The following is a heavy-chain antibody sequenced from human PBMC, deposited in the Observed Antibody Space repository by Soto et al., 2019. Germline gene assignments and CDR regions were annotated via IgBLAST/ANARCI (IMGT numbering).Heavy chain of an antibody. Sequence: SETLSLTCTVSGGSMSSYYWNWIRQPPGKGLEWIGYIYYSGSTNYNPSLKSRVTISLDTSKNQFSLKLSSVTAADTAVYYCARPSHYYGSGSYLISAGMDVWGQGTTVTVSS. CDR1: GGSMSSYY. D-gene: IGHD3-10*01. CDR2: IYYSGST. V-gene: IGHV4-59*08. J-gene: IGHJ6*02. CDR3: ARPSHYYGSGSYLISAGMDV.